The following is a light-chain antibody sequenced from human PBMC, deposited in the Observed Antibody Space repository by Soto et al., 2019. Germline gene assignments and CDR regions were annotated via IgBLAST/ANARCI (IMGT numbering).Light chain of an antibody. V-gene: IGKV1-5*01. Sequence: DIHMTQSPSTLSAYVGDRVTITCRASQSISSWLAWYQQKPGKAPKLLIYDASSLESGVPSRFSGSGSGTEFTLTISSLQPDDFATYYCQQYNSYWTFCQGTKVDIK. J-gene: IGKJ1*01. CDR2: DAS. CDR1: QSISSW. CDR3: QQYNSYWT.